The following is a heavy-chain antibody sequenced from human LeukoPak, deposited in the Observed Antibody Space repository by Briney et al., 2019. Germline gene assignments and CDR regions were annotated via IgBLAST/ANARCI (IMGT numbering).Heavy chain of an antibody. V-gene: IGHV3-23*01. Sequence: PGGSLRLSCAASGFTFSTYAMSWVRQAPGRGLEWVSAVSDSGSGTYYADSVKGRFTISRDNAKNSLYLQMNSLRAEDTAVYYCARDFGQQWVYYFDYWGQGTLVTVSS. CDR3: ARDFGQQWVYYFDY. J-gene: IGHJ4*02. D-gene: IGHD3/OR15-3a*01. CDR2: VSDSGSGT. CDR1: GFTFSTYA.